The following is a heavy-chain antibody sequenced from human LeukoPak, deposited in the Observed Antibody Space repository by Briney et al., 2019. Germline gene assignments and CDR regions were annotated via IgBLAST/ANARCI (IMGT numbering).Heavy chain of an antibody. CDR1: GISLSMSGVG. D-gene: IGHD2-2*02. CDR2: IYWDDDK. Sequence: SGPTLVNPTQTLTLTCTLSGISLSMSGVGVGWIRQSPGKALEWLAVIYWDDDKRYSPSLKSRLTITKDTSKNQVVLTMTNMDPVDTATYYCAHRRILSIFDYWGQGTLVTVSS. CDR3: AHRRILSIFDY. V-gene: IGHV2-5*02. J-gene: IGHJ4*02.